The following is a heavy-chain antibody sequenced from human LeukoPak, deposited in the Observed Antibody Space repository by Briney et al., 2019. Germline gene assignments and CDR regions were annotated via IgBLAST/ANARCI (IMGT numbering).Heavy chain of an antibody. J-gene: IGHJ4*02. CDR1: GYTFTGYY. CDR3: ARLSTPNLYYFDY. CDR2: INPNSGVT. V-gene: IGHV1-2*02. D-gene: IGHD3-16*02. Sequence: ASVKVSCKASGYTFTGYYMHWVRQAPGQGLEWMGWINPNSGVTYYAQKFQGRVSMTGDTSISTAYMEVSRLRSDDSALYYCARLSTPNLYYFDYWGQGTLVTVSS.